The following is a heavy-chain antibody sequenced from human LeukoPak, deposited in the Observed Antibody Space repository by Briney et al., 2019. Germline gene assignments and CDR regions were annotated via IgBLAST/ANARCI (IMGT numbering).Heavy chain of an antibody. V-gene: IGHV1-69*02. CDR2: IIPILGIA. CDR3: ARAKRSIAVAGPYFDY. J-gene: IGHJ4*02. Sequence: ASVKVSXKASGGTFSSYTISWVRQAPGQGLEWMGRIIPILGIANYAQKFQGRVTITADKSTSTAYMELSSLRSEDTAVYYCARAKRSIAVAGPYFDYWGQGTLVTVSS. D-gene: IGHD6-19*01. CDR1: GGTFSSYT.